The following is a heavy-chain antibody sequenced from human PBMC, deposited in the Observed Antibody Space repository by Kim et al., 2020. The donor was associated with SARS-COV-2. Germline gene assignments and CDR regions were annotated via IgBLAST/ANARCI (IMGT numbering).Heavy chain of an antibody. J-gene: IGHJ5*02. CDR2: T. CDR3: ARHCYQNWFDR. V-gene: IGHV4-39*01. D-gene: IGHD2-21*01. Sequence: TYYNPSLKSRVTISVDTSKNQFSLKLSSVTAADTAVYYCARHCYQNWFDRWGQGTLVTVSS.